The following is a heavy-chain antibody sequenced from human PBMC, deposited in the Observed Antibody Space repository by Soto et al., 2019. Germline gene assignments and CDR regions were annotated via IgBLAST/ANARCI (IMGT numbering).Heavy chain of an antibody. J-gene: IGHJ4*02. Sequence: QVQLVQSGAEVKKPGASVKVSCKASGYTFASYGISWVRQAPGQGLEWMGWISAYNGNTNYAQKFQGRVTMTTDTSTSTASMELRSLRSDDTAVYHCARDTYGSGAGYWGQGTLVTVSS. CDR2: ISAYNGNT. CDR3: ARDTYGSGAGY. D-gene: IGHD3-10*01. V-gene: IGHV1-18*01. CDR1: GYTFASYG.